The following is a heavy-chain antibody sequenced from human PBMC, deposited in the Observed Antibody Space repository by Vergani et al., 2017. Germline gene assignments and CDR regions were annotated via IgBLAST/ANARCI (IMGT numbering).Heavy chain of an antibody. Sequence: EVQLVESGGGLVQPGGSLRLSCAASGFTFSSYWMSWVRQAPGKGLEWVANIKIDGSEKYYVDSVKGRFTISRDNAKNSLYLQMNSLRAEDTAVYYCARDSGSYYNLGIYDYYYMDVWGKXP. CDR3: ARDSGSYYNLGIYDYYYMDV. V-gene: IGHV3-7*01. J-gene: IGHJ6*03. CDR2: IKIDGSEK. D-gene: IGHD1-26*01. CDR1: GFTFSSYW.